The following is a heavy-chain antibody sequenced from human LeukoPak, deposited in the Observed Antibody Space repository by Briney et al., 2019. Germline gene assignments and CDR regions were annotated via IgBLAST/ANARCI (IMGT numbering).Heavy chain of an antibody. CDR1: GGTFSSYA. CDR2: IIPILGIA. CDR3: ARDDRELLSTFDY. J-gene: IGHJ4*02. D-gene: IGHD1-26*01. V-gene: IGHV1-69*04. Sequence: SVKVSCKASGGTFSSYAISWVRQAPGQGLEWMGRIIPILGIANYAQKFQGRVTIAADKSTSTAYMELSSLRSEDTAVYYCARDDRELLSTFDYWGQGTLVTVSS.